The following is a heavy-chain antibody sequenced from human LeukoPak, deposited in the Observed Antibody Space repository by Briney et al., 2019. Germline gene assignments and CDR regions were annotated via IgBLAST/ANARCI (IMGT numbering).Heavy chain of an antibody. CDR2: IWCDGTYE. CDR3: AKERDYAEDMDV. J-gene: IGHJ6*03. D-gene: IGHD4-17*01. Sequence: GGSLRLSCAASGFTFSSYGMHWVRQAPGKGLEWVALIWCDGTYEYYADSVKGRFTISRDNSNKTLYLQMNSLRAEDTAVYYCAKERDYAEDMDVWGKGTTVTVSS. CDR1: GFTFSSYG. V-gene: IGHV3-33*06.